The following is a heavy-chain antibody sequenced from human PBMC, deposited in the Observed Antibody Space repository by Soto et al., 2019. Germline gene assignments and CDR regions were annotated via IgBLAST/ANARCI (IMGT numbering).Heavy chain of an antibody. J-gene: IGHJ4*02. CDR2: IYPSDSDT. V-gene: IGHV5-51*01. CDR1: GYTFTIYW. D-gene: IGHD4-17*01. Sequence: EEPLKISCQVSGYTFTIYWIGWVRQMPGKGLEWMGIIYPSDSDTRYSPSFQGQVTISADQSINTAYLQWDSLKASDTAIYYCARPANTVADHFDLWGQGTPVTVSS. CDR3: ARPANTVADHFDL.